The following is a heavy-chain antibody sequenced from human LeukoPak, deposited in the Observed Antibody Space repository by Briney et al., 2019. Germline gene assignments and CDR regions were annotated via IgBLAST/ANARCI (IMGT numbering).Heavy chain of an antibody. V-gene: IGHV4-34*01. J-gene: IGHJ4*02. CDR1: GGSFSGYY. CDR2: INHSGSA. CDR3: ARGGGGYSSSWYTRHHYFDY. D-gene: IGHD6-13*01. Sequence: SETLSLTCAVYGGSFSGYYWSWTRQPPGKGLEWIGEINHSGSANYNQSLKSRVTISVDTSKNQFSLKLSSVTAADTAVYYCARGGGGYSSSWYTRHHYFDYWGQGTLVTVSS.